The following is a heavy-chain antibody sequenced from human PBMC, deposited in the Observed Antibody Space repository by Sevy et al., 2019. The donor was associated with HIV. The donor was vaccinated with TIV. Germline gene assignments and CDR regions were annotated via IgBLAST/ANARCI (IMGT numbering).Heavy chain of an antibody. V-gene: IGHV5-51*01. CDR3: ARVWSGNPATYYYYGMDV. Sequence: GESLKISCKGSGYSFSSYRIGWVRQMPGKGLEWMGIIYPGDSNTRYSPSFQGQVTISVDKSISTAHLQWSTLKASDTAMYYCARVWSGNPATYYYYGMDVWGQGTTVTVSS. CDR1: GYSFSSYR. D-gene: IGHD3-3*01. J-gene: IGHJ6*02. CDR2: IYPGDSNT.